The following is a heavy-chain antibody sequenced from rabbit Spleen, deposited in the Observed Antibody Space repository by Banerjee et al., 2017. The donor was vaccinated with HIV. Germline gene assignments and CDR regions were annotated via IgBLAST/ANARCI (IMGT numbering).Heavy chain of an antibody. CDR1: GFSFSSSYY. CDR2: IYPDSSGST. Sequence: QEQLEESGGDLVKPGASLTLTCTASGFSFSSSYYMCWVRQAPGKGLESIACIYPDSSGSTYYASWAKGRFTISKTSSTTVDLKMTSLTAADTATYFCVREAGYGGYGDANLWGQGTLVTVS. CDR3: VREAGYGGYGDANL. D-gene: IGHD6-1*01. V-gene: IGHV1S45*01. J-gene: IGHJ4*01.